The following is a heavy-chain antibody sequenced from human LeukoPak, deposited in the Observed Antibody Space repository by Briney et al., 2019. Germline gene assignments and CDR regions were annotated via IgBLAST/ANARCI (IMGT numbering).Heavy chain of an antibody. V-gene: IGHV3-15*01. CDR3: TTGPHDGD. CDR1: GFTFSNAW. J-gene: IGHJ4*02. Sequence: TGGSLRLSCAASGFTFSNAWMSWVRQAPGKGLEWVGRIKSKSDGGATDYAAPVIGRFTISRDDSKNTLDLQMNSLKTEDTGVYYCTTGPHDGDWGQGTLVTVSS. D-gene: IGHD4-17*01. CDR2: IKSKSDGGAT.